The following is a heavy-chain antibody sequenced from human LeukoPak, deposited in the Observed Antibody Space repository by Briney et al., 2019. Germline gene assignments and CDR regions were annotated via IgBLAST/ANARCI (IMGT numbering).Heavy chain of an antibody. V-gene: IGHV3-33*01. Sequence: PGGSLRLSCAASGFTFSSYGMHWVRQAPGKGLEWVAVIWYDGSNKYYADSVQGRFTISRDNSKNTLYLQMNSLRAEDTAVYYCARGQRAAAGFDSWGQGTLVTVSS. CDR2: IWYDGSNK. D-gene: IGHD6-13*01. J-gene: IGHJ4*02. CDR1: GFTFSSYG. CDR3: ARGQRAAAGFDS.